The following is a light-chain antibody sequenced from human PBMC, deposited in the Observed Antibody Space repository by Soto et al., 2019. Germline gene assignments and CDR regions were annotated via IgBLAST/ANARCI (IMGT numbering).Light chain of an antibody. Sequence: EIGLTQSPGTLSLPPGERATLSCRASQSVSSSYLAWYQQKPGQAPRLLIYGASSRATGIPDRFSGSGSGTDFTLTISRLEPEDFAVYYCQQYGSSPRTFGQGTKLEIK. CDR3: QQYGSSPRT. CDR2: GAS. CDR1: QSVSSSY. V-gene: IGKV3-20*01. J-gene: IGKJ2*01.